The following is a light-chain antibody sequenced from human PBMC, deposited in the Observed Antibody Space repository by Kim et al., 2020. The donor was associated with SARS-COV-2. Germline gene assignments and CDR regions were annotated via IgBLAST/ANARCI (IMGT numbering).Light chain of an antibody. Sequence: ASVGDRVTIACRASQCISNYLGWYQQKPGKAPKFLIYAASSLQSGVPSRFSGSGSGTDFTLTISCLQPEDFATYYCLQDYNDPWTFGQGTKVDIK. CDR3: LQDYNDPWT. CDR1: QCISNY. CDR2: AAS. J-gene: IGKJ1*01. V-gene: IGKV1-6*01.